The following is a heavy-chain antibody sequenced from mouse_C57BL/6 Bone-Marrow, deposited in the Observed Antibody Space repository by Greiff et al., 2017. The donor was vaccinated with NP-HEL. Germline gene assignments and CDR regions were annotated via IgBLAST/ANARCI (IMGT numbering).Heavy chain of an antibody. J-gene: IGHJ4*01. CDR1: GFTFSDYY. D-gene: IGHD1-1*01. CDR3: ARHDPVVATYYAMDY. CDR2: ISNGGGST. Sequence: EVMLVESGGGLVQPGGSLKLSCAASGFTFSDYYMYWVRQTPEKRLEWVAYISNGGGSTYYPDTVKGRFTISRDNAKNTLYLQMSRLKSEDTAMYYCARHDPVVATYYAMDYWGQGTSVTVSS. V-gene: IGHV5-12*01.